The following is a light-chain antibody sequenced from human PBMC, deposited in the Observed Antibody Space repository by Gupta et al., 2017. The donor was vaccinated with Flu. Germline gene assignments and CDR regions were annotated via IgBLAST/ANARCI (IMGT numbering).Light chain of an antibody. Sequence: EEGAILCCRANQSVSSYLGWYQKKPGQAKRLIIYDATKRATGIPARFSGSGSGKYFTPTISILEPEDVAVYYCEQRSNRFSFGPGTKVDIK. J-gene: IGKJ3*01. V-gene: IGKV3-11*01. CDR2: DAT. CDR3: EQRSNRFS. CDR1: QSVSSY.